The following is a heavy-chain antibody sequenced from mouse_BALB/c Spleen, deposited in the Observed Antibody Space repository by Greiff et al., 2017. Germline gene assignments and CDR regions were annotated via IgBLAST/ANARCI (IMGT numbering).Heavy chain of an antibody. CDR1: GYTFTSYW. CDR3: TREAYGNYFAY. D-gene: IGHD2-1*01. V-gene: IGHV1-69*02. Sequence: QVQLKQPGAELVRPGASVKLSCKASGYTFTSYWINWVKQRPGQGLEWIGNIYPSDSYTNYNQKFKDKATLTVDKSSSTAYMQLSSPTSEDSAVYYCTREAYGNYFAYWGQGTLVTVSA. CDR2: IYPSDSYT. J-gene: IGHJ3*01.